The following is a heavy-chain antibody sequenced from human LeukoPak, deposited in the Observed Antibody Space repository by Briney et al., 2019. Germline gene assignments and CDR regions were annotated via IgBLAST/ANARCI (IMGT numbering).Heavy chain of an antibody. CDR1: GESFSGYY. Sequence: SETLSLTCAVYGESFSGYYWSWIRQPPGKGLEWIGEINHSGSTNYNPSLKSRVTISVDTSKNQFSLKLSSVTAADTAVYYCASGKSIVGATLYYYYGMDVWGQGTTVTVSS. D-gene: IGHD1-26*01. CDR3: ASGKSIVGATLYYYYGMDV. V-gene: IGHV4-34*01. J-gene: IGHJ6*02. CDR2: INHSGST.